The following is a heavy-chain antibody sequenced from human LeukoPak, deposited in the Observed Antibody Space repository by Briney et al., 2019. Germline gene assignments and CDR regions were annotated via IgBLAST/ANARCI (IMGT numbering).Heavy chain of an antibody. Sequence: GGSLRLSCAASGFTFSDYYMSWIRQAPGKGLEWVSYISSSGSTIYYADSVKGRFTISRDNAKNSLYLQMNSLRAEDTAVYYCASAKWELLFDYWGQGTLVTVSS. CDR1: GFTFSDYY. V-gene: IGHV3-11*04. CDR2: ISSSGSTI. CDR3: ASAKWELLFDY. J-gene: IGHJ4*02. D-gene: IGHD1-26*01.